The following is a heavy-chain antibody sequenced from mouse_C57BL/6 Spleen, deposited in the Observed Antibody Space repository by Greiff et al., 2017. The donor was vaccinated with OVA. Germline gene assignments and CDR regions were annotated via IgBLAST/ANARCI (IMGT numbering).Heavy chain of an antibody. CDR2: IWRGGST. Sequence: QVQLQQSGPGLVQPSQSLSITCTVSGFSLTSYGVHWVRQSPGKGLEWLGVIWRGGSTDSNAAFMSRLSITKDNSKSQVFFKMNSLKADDTAIYYWAKSYYGSSYVDWYFDVWGTGTTVTVSS. V-gene: IGHV2-5*01. CDR1: GFSLTSYG. CDR3: AKSYYGSSYVDWYFDV. D-gene: IGHD1-1*01. J-gene: IGHJ1*03.